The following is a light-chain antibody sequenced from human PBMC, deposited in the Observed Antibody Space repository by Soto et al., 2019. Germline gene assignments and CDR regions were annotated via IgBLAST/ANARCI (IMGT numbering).Light chain of an antibody. Sequence: QSVLTQPPSVSGAPGQRVTISCTGSSTNIGAGYDVHWYQQLPGTAPKLLIYGNSNRPSGVPDRFSASKSGTSASLAITGLQAEDEADYYCQSFDSSLSGYVVFGGGNKLTVL. CDR2: GNS. J-gene: IGLJ2*01. V-gene: IGLV1-40*01. CDR1: STNIGAGYD. CDR3: QSFDSSLSGYVV.